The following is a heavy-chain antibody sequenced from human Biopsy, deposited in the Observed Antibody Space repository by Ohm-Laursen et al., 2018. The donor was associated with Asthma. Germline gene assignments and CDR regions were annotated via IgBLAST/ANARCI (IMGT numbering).Heavy chain of an antibody. Sequence: AASVKVSCKASGYTFISYAIHWVRQAPGQRLEWMGWINAGNGNTKYSQKFQGRVTITRDTSASTAYMELSSLRSEDTAVYYCARPDPGRPIVYYYYGMDVWGQGTTVTVYS. CDR1: GYTFISYA. J-gene: IGHJ6*02. V-gene: IGHV1-3*01. CDR3: ARPDPGRPIVYYYYGMDV. D-gene: IGHD1-26*01. CDR2: INAGNGNT.